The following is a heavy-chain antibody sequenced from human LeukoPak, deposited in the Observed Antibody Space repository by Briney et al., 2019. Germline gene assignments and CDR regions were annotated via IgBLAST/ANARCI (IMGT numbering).Heavy chain of an antibody. V-gene: IGHV4-34*01. CDR2: IYHSGST. CDR1: GGSLSGYY. J-gene: IGHJ4*02. CDR3: ARDIGSVTNDY. D-gene: IGHD4-11*01. Sequence: SETLSLTCAVYGGSLSGYYWSWIRQPPGKGLEWIGSIYHSGSTYYNPSLKSRVTISVDTSQNQFSLKLSSVTAADTAVYYCARDIGSVTNDYWGQGTLVTVSS.